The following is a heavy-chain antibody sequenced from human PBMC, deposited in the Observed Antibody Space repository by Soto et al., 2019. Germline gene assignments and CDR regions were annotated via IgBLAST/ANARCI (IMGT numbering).Heavy chain of an antibody. CDR1: GFTFNDAW. CDR2: IKTKTDGGTT. CDR3: TTERCTGNNCCVKNAFDS. Sequence: GGSLRLSCAASGFTFNDAWMTWVRQAPGKGLEWVGRIKTKTDGGTTDYAAPVKGRFTISRDDSKNTVYLQMNSLKIEDTGVYYCTTERCTGNNCCVKNAFDSWGQGTMVTVSS. V-gene: IGHV3-15*01. D-gene: IGHD2-8*02. J-gene: IGHJ3*02.